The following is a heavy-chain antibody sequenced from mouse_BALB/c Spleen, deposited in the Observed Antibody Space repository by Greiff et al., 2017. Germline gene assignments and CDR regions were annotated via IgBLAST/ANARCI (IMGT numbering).Heavy chain of an antibody. Sequence: EVKLVESGGDLVKPGGSRKLSCAASGFTFSSYGMSWVRQTPDKRLEWVATISSGGSYTYYPDSVKGRFTISRDNAKNTLYLQMSSLKSEDTAMYYCASPTGTSFDYWGQGTTLTVSS. CDR2: ISSGGSYT. D-gene: IGHD4-1*02. CDR1: GFTFSSYG. CDR3: ASPTGTSFDY. V-gene: IGHV5-6*01. J-gene: IGHJ2*01.